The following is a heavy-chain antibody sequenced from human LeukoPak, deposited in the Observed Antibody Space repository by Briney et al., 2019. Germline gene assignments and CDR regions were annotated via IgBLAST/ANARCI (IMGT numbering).Heavy chain of an antibody. Sequence: GGSLRLSCAASGFTFSSFDMHWVRQPTGQGLEWVSTIGTASDTYYPGSVEGRFTLSRDNAKNSLYLQMNSLTAGDTAVYYCPRGPPRGKYYYMDVWGKGTTVTVSS. D-gene: IGHD1-1*01. V-gene: IGHV3-13*01. CDR2: IGTASDT. CDR1: GFTFSSFD. CDR3: PRGPPRGKYYYMDV. J-gene: IGHJ6*03.